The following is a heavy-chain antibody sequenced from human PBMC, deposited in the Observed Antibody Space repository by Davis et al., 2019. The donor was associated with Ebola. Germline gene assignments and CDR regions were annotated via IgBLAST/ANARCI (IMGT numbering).Heavy chain of an antibody. V-gene: IGHV3-33*03. J-gene: IGHJ6*02. D-gene: IGHD6-25*01. Sequence: GESLKISCAASGFTFSSYGMHWVRQAPGKGLEWVAVIWYDGSNKYYADSVKGRFTISRDNAKNSLYLQMNSLRAEDTAVYYCASGLRGYYYYYGMDVWGQGTTVTVSS. CDR1: GFTFSSYG. CDR3: ASGLRGYYYYYGMDV. CDR2: IWYDGSNK.